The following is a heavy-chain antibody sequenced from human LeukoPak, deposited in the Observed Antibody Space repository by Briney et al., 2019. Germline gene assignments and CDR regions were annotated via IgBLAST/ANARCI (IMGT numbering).Heavy chain of an antibody. D-gene: IGHD1-14*01. Sequence: SETLSLTCAVSGGSISSGGYSWSWIRQPPGKGLEWIGYIYYSGSIYYNPSLKSRVTISVDTSKNQFSLKLSSVTAADTAVYYCARTPSAGPTNWFDPWGQGTLVTVSS. CDR2: IYYSGSI. V-gene: IGHV4-30-4*07. CDR1: GGSISSGGYS. CDR3: ARTPSAGPTNWFDP. J-gene: IGHJ5*02.